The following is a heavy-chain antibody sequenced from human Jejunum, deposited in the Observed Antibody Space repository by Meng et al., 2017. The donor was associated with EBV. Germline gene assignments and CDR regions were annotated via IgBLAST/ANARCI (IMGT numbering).Heavy chain of an antibody. J-gene: IGHJ4*02. CDR3: TRGRLGFDLIVGVDY. CDR1: GYSLNMHA. D-gene: IGHD3-22*01. V-gene: IGHV7-4-1*02. CDR2: INTKTGNP. Sequence: QVQREQSGSELKKPGASVKISCKTSGYSLNMHAMNWVRQTPGQGLEWMGWINTKTGNPTYAQAFTGRFVFSLDTSVSTAYLQISGLTTEDSGMYYCTRGRLGFDLIVGVDYWGQGTLVTVST.